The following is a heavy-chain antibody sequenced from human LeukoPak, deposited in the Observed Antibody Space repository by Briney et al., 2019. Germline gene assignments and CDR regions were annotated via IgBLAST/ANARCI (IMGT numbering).Heavy chain of an antibody. CDR3: VRDRPHNCFDP. CDR1: EFTFSAHW. V-gene: IGHV3-74*01. J-gene: IGHJ5*02. CDR2: IDNDGTNT. D-gene: IGHD6-6*01. Sequence: GGSLRLSCAASEFTFSAHWMRWVRQVPGKGLVYIAYIDNDGTNTNYADSVKGRFTISRDNAKNTLYPQMNSLRVGDTAVYYCVRDRPHNCFDPWGQGTLVTVSS.